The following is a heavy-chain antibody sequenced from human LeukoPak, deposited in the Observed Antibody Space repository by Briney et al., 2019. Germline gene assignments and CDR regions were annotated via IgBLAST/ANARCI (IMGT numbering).Heavy chain of an antibody. CDR2: ISYDGSNE. V-gene: IGHV3-30*04. CDR1: GFIFSSYA. D-gene: IGHD3-10*01. J-gene: IGHJ6*03. CDR3: ARLTKNDSGSFRFGKKKRGYMDV. Sequence: GGSLRLSCAASGFIFSSYAMHWVRQAPGKGLEWVAVISYDGSNEYYADSVKGRFTVSRDNSKNTLYLQMNSLRAEDTAVYYCARLTKNDSGSFRFGKKKRGYMDVWGKGTTVTISS.